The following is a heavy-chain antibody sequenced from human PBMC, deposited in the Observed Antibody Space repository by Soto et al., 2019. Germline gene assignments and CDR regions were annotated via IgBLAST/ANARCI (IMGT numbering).Heavy chain of an antibody. CDR3: ARACGYSYGPHYYYYMDV. Sequence: ASVKVSCKASVYTFTSYDINWVRQATGQGLEWMGWMKPNSGNTGYAQKFQGRVTMTRNTSISTAYMELSSLRSEDTAVYYCARACGYSYGPHYYYYMDVWGKGTTVTVSS. CDR1: VYTFTSYD. CDR2: MKPNSGNT. D-gene: IGHD5-18*01. V-gene: IGHV1-8*01. J-gene: IGHJ6*03.